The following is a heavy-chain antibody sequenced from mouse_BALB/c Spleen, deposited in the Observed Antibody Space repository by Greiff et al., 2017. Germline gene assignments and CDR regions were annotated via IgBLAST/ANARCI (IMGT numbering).Heavy chain of an antibody. D-gene: IGHD2-4*01. CDR3: AREDYDGYYYAMDY. V-gene: IGHV1-4*01. CDR1: GYTFTSYT. CDR2: INPSSGYT. Sequence: VKLQESGAELARPGPSVKMSCKASGYTFTSYTMHWVNQRPGQGLEWIGYINPSSGYTNYNQKFKDKATLTADKSSSTAYMQLSSLTAEDSAVYYCAREDYDGYYYAMDYWGQGTSVTVSS. J-gene: IGHJ4*01.